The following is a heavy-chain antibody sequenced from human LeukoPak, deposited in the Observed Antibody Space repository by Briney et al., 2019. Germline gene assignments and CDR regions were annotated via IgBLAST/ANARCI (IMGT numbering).Heavy chain of an antibody. D-gene: IGHD2-8*01. CDR2: IYPGDSDT. J-gene: IGHJ4*02. CDR1: GNSFSSYC. Sequence: GEPLKISCKASGNSFSSYCIGGVRQMPGKGLEWMGIIYPGDSDTRYSPSFQGQVTISADKSISTAYLQWSSLKASDTAMYYCASRYCTNGVCYFDYWGQGTLVTVSS. V-gene: IGHV5-51*01. CDR3: ASRYCTNGVCYFDY.